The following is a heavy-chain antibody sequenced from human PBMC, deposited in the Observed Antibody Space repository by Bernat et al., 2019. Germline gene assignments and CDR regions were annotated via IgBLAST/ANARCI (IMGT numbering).Heavy chain of an antibody. CDR2: ISAKNGNT. CDR3: ARAGAEVTTHFDR. V-gene: IGHV1-18*01. J-gene: IGHJ4*02. CDR1: GYTFSTYG. D-gene: IGHD4-17*01. Sequence: QVQLIQSGAEVKKPGASVRVSCKASGYTFSTYGITWVRQAPGQGLEWMGWISAKNGNTNYAQNLQGRVTMTTDTSASIAYMGLGSLRSDDTAVYYCARAGAEVTTHFDRWGQGTLVTVSS.